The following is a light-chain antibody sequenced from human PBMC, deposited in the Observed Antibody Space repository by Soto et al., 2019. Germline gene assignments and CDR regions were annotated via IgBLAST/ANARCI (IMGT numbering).Light chain of an antibody. Sequence: EIVMTQSPATLSVSPGERATLSCRASQSVSSNLAWYQQKPGQAPRLLIYGASTRATGIPARFSGSGSGTEFTLTISSLQSEDFVVYYCQQYNNWTMTFGQGTTVEIK. CDR2: GAS. J-gene: IGKJ1*01. CDR3: QQYNNWTMT. V-gene: IGKV3-15*01. CDR1: QSVSSN.